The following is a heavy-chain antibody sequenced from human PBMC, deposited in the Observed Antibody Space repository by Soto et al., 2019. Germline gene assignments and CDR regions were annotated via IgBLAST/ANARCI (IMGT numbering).Heavy chain of an antibody. Sequence: ASVKVSCKASGYTFTSYGLSWVRQAPGQGLEWMGRISAYNYNTSYAQKLQGRVTMTTDTSTSTAYMELRSLRSDDTAVYYCARVVGALGHWFDPWGQGTLVTVSS. CDR1: GYTFTSYG. CDR2: ISAYNYNT. D-gene: IGHD1-26*01. V-gene: IGHV1-18*01. CDR3: ARVVGALGHWFDP. J-gene: IGHJ5*02.